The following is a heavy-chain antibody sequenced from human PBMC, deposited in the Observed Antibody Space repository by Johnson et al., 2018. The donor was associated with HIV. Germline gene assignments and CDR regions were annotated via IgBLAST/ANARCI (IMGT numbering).Heavy chain of an antibody. CDR1: GFTFDDYG. D-gene: IGHD3-10*01. J-gene: IGHJ3*02. V-gene: IGHV3-20*04. CDR3: ARGKYCGAGSYGAFDI. CDR2: INWNGGST. Sequence: VQLVESGGGVVQPGGSLRLSCAASGFTFDDYGMSWVRQAPGKGLEWVSGINWNGGSTGYADSVKGRFTISRDNAKNSLYLQMNSLRAEDTALYYCARGKYCGAGSYGAFDIWGQGTMVTVSS.